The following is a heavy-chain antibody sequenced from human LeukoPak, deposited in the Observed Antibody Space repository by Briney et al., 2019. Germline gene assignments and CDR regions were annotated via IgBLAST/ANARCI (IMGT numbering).Heavy chain of an antibody. J-gene: IGHJ4*02. D-gene: IGHD5-18*01. CDR3: ARDPTAMPRGYFDY. CDR2: IWYDGSNK. V-gene: IGHV3-33*01. Sequence: GGSLRLSCAASGFTCSSYGMHWVRQAPGKGLELVAVIWYDGSNKYYADSVKGRFTISRDNSKNTLYLQMNSLRAEDTAVYYCARDPTAMPRGYFDYWGQGTLVTVSS. CDR1: GFTCSSYG.